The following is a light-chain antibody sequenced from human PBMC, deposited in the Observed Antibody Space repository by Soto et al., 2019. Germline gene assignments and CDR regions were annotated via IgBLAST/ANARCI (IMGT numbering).Light chain of an antibody. CDR3: QQYNNWPYT. CDR2: GAS. J-gene: IGKJ2*01. CDR1: QSVSSN. V-gene: IGKV3-15*01. Sequence: EIVMTQSPATLSVSPGERATLSCRASQSVSSNLAWYQQKPGQAPRLLIYGASTRATGIPARFSGSGSGTEFTRTISSLQSEDFALYYCQQYNNWPYTFGQGTKLEIK.